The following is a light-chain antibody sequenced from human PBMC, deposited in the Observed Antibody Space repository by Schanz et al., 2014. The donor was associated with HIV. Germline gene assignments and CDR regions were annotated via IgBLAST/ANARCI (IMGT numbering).Light chain of an antibody. CDR1: QSIGDW. V-gene: IGKV1-5*03. Sequence: DIQMTQSPSTLSASVGDRIAITCRASQSIGDWLAWYQQKPGTAPTLLIYKASKLERGVPSRFSGSGSGTVFTLTINTRQPDDFATYYCQQCNSNPLTFGGGTKVEI. CDR2: KAS. CDR3: QQCNSNPLT. J-gene: IGKJ4*01.